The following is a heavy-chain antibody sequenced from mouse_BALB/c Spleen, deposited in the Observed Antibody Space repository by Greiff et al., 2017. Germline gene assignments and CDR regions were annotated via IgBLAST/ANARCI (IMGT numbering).Heavy chain of an antibody. CDR2: IWWNDNK. CDR1: GFSLSTYGIG. V-gene: IGHV8-11*01. CDR3: ARMGGNYPNWYFDV. D-gene: IGHD2-1*01. J-gene: IGHJ1*01. Sequence: QVTLKVSGPGILQPSQTLSLTCSFSGFSLSTYGIGVGWIRQPSGKGLEWLAHIWWNDNKYYNTALKSRLTISKDTSNNQVFLKIASVDTADTATYYCARMGGNYPNWYFDVWGAGTTVTVSS.